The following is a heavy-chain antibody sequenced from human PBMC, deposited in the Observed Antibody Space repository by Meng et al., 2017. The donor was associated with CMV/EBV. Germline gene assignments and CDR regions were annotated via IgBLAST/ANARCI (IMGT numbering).Heavy chain of an antibody. J-gene: IGHJ2*01. CDR1: FTVSSNY. V-gene: IGHV3-66*02. D-gene: IGHD5-18*01. Sequence: FTVSSNYMSGGRQAPGKGVEWVSVIYSGGSTDYADYVKGRFTISRDNSKNTLYLQMNSLRAEDTAVYYCARDSGWGYSYGSNWYFDLWGRGTLVTVSS. CDR2: IYSGGST. CDR3: ARDSGWGYSYGSNWYFDL.